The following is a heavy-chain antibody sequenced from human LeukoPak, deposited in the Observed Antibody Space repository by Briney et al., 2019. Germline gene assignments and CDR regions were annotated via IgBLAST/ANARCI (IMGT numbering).Heavy chain of an antibody. CDR2: ISYDGSNK. D-gene: IGHD6-19*01. Sequence: GRSLRLSCAASGFTFSSYAMHWVRQAPGKGLEWVAVISYDGSNKYYADSVKGRFTISRDNSKNTLYLQMNSLRAEDTAVYYCARDGAIAVAGSFDYWGQGTLVTVSS. CDR3: ARDGAIAVAGSFDY. V-gene: IGHV3-30-3*01. CDR1: GFTFSSYA. J-gene: IGHJ4*02.